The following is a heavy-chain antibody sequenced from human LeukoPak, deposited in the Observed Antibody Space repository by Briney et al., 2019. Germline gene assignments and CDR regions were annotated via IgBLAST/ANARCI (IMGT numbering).Heavy chain of an antibody. CDR1: GGSISSSSYY. CDR2: IYYSGST. CDR3: ASDSMIVVDNFDY. V-gene: IGHV4-39*01. D-gene: IGHD3-22*01. Sequence: SETLSLTRTVSGGSISSSSYYWGWIRQPPGKGLEWIGSIYYSGSTYYNPSLKSRVTISVDTSKNQFSLKLSSVTAADTAVCYCASDSMIVVDNFDYWGQGTLVTVSS. J-gene: IGHJ4*02.